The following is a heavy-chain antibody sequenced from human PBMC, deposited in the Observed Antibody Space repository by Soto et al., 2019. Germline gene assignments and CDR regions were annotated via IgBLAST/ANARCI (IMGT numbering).Heavy chain of an antibody. CDR3: ARELSHSYDSSARRAFDI. CDR1: GGSISSGGYY. J-gene: IGHJ3*02. D-gene: IGHD3-22*01. CDR2: IYYSVST. Sequence: SETLSLTCTVSGGSISSGGYYWSWIRQHPGKGLEWIGYIYYSVSTYYNPFLKSRVTISVDTSKNQFSLKLSSVTAADTAVYYCARELSHSYDSSARRAFDIWGQGTMVTVSS. V-gene: IGHV4-31*03.